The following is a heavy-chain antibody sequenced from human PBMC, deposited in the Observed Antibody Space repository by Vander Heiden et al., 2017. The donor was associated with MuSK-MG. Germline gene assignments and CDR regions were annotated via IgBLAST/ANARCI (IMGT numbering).Heavy chain of an antibody. D-gene: IGHD4-17*01. CDR2: ISSSGSTI. CDR3: ARDQNSYGDLRYPDY. V-gene: IGHV3-48*03. Sequence: EVQLVESGGGLVQPGGSLRLSCAASGFTFSSYEMNWVRQAPGKGLEWVSYISSSGSTIYYADSVKGRFTISRDNAKNSLYLQMNSLRAEDTAVYYCARDQNSYGDLRYPDYWGQGTLVTVSS. J-gene: IGHJ4*02. CDR1: GFTFSSYE.